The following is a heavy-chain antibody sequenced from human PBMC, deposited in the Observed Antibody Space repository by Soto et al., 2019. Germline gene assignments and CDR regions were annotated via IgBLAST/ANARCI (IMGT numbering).Heavy chain of an antibody. CDR1: GFSLSNAGLG. J-gene: IGHJ5*02. CDR2: IFSNDEK. CDR3: ASTYSTSWYWFDP. D-gene: IGHD6-13*01. V-gene: IGHV2-26*04. Sequence: QVTVKESGPVLVKPTETLTLTCTVSGFSLSNAGLGVSWIRQPPGKALEWLAHIFSNDEKCYSTFLKSRLTISKDTSKRQVVLTRTNMDPADTATYYCASTYSTSWYWFDPWGQGTLVTVSS.